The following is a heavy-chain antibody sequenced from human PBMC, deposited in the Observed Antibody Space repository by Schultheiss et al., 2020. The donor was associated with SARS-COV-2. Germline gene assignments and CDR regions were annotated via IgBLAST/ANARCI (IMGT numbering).Heavy chain of an antibody. D-gene: IGHD6-6*01. J-gene: IGHJ5*02. CDR1: GYIFTSYW. CDR2: INPGDSDT. CDR3: ARSIAARNNWFDP. V-gene: IGHV5-51*01. Sequence: GESLKISCKGSGYIFTSYWIGWVRQMPGKGLEWMGIINPGDSDTRYSPSFQGQVTISADKSISTAYLQWSSLKASDTAMYYCARSIAARNNWFDPWGQGTLVTVSS.